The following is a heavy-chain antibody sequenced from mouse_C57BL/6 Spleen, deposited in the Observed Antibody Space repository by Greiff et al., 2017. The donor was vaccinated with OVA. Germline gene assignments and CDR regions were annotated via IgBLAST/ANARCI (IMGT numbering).Heavy chain of an antibody. CDR1: GYTFTSYW. V-gene: IGHV1-52*01. CDR2: IDPSDSET. J-gene: IGHJ3*01. CDR3: AREGGFSWFAY. Sequence: QVQLQQPGAELVRPGSSVKLSCKASGYTFTSYWMHWVKQRPIHGLEWIGNIDPSDSETHYNQKFKDKATLTVDKSSSTAYMQLSSLTSEDSAVYYCAREGGFSWFAYWGQGTLVTVSA.